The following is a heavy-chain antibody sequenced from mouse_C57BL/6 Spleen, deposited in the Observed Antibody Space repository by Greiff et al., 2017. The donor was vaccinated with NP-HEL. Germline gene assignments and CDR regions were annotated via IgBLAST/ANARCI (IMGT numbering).Heavy chain of an antibody. Sequence: VQLQESGAELVRPGTSVKVSCKASGYAFTNYLIEWVKQRPGQGLEWIGVINPGSGGTNYNEKFKGKATLTADKSSSTAYMQLSSLTSEDSAVYFCARRGIITTVVEDYWGQGTTLTVSS. CDR2: INPGSGGT. V-gene: IGHV1-54*01. D-gene: IGHD1-1*01. J-gene: IGHJ2*01. CDR3: ARRGIITTVVEDY. CDR1: GYAFTNYL.